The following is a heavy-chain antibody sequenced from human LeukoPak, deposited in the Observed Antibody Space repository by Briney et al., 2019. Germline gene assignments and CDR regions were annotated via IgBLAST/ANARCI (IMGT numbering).Heavy chain of an antibody. Sequence: GGSLRLSCAVSGFSFSNNWMCWVRQAPGEGLEWVATIKTDGSEKYYVDSVKGRFTISRDNATNSMYLQMNSLRGEDTAMYYCTRIARVSPKKAQTDRPFDSWGQGTLVTVAS. CDR2: IKTDGSEK. D-gene: IGHD6-6*01. J-gene: IGHJ4*02. CDR1: GFSFSNNW. V-gene: IGHV3-7*01. CDR3: TRIARVSPKKAQTDRPFDS.